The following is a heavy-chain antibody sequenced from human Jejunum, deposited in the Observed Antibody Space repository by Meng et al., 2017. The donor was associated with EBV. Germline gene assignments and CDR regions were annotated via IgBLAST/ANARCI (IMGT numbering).Heavy chain of an antibody. CDR1: GYTFTNYG. J-gene: IGHJ4*02. CDR2: ISAYNGNT. Sequence: VQLVQAGAEVKEPGASVKVYCKASGYTFTNYGVSWVRQAPGQGLEWMGWISAYNGNTDYAQKLQGRVTMTTDTPTSTAYMELRSLRSDDTAVYYCTILSHCDGGICYSYDYWGQGTLVTVSS. V-gene: IGHV1-18*01. CDR3: TILSHCDGGICYSYDY. D-gene: IGHD2-15*01.